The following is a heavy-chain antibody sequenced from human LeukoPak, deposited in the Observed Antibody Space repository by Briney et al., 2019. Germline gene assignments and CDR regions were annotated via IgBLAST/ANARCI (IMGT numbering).Heavy chain of an antibody. Sequence: GRSLRLSCAASGFTFSSYAMHWVRQAPGKGLEWVAVISYDGSNKYYADSVKGRFTISRDNSKNTLYLQMNSLRAEDTAVYYCAREGYDILTGYYRPDYYYGMDVWGQGTTVTVSS. CDR3: AREGYDILTGYYRPDYYYGMDV. J-gene: IGHJ6*02. D-gene: IGHD3-9*01. CDR2: ISYDGSNK. V-gene: IGHV3-30-3*01. CDR1: GFTFSSYA.